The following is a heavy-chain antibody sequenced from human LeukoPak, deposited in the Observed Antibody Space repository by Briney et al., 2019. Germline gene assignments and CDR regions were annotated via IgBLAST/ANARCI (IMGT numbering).Heavy chain of an antibody. CDR1: GFTFSSYG. Sequence: GGSLRLSCAASGFTFSSYGMHWVRQAPSKGLEWVAVIWYDGSNKYYADSVKGRFTISRDNSKNTLYLQMNSLRAEDTAVYYFAKDYPYDSSGYGFDYWGQGTLVTVSS. J-gene: IGHJ4*02. CDR2: IWYDGSNK. CDR3: AKDYPYDSSGYGFDY. D-gene: IGHD3-22*01. V-gene: IGHV3-33*06.